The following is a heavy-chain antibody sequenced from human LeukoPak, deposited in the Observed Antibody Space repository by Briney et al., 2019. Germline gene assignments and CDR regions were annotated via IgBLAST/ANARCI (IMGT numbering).Heavy chain of an antibody. CDR2: IWYDGSNK. CDR1: GFTFSSYG. J-gene: IGHJ4*02. CDR3: ARDKGMIMFGGVIATSNPDY. D-gene: IGHD3-16*02. V-gene: IGHV3-33*01. Sequence: GGSLRLSCAASGFTFSSYGMHWVRQAPGKGLEWVAVIWYDGSNKYYADSVKGRFTISRDNSKNTLYLQMNSLRAEDTAVYYCARDKGMIMFGGVIATSNPDYWGQGTLVTVSS.